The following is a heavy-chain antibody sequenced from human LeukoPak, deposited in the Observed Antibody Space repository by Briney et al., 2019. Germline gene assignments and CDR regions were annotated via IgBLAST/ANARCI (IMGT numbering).Heavy chain of an antibody. CDR3: ARDRARRYYDSSGYPSYLDFDY. Sequence: ASVKVSCKASGGTFSSYAISWVRQAPGQGLEWMGRIIPILGIANYAQKLQGRVTMTTDTSTSTAYMELRSLRSDDTAVYYCARDRARRYYDSSGYPSYLDFDYWGQGTLVTVSS. D-gene: IGHD3-22*01. V-gene: IGHV1-69*04. CDR2: IIPILGIA. J-gene: IGHJ4*02. CDR1: GGTFSSYA.